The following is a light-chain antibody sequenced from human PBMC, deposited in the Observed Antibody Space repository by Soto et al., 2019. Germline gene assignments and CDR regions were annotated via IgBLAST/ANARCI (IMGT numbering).Light chain of an antibody. V-gene: IGKV3-15*01. CDR1: QSVSSD. CDR2: GAS. CDR3: QKYNNWPLT. J-gene: IGKJ5*01. Sequence: DIVLTQSPATLSVSPGERATLSCRASQSVSSDLAWYQQKPGQAPRLLIYGASTRATGIPARFSGSGSGTEFTLTISSLQSEDFAVYYCQKYNNWPLTFGQGRLLEVK.